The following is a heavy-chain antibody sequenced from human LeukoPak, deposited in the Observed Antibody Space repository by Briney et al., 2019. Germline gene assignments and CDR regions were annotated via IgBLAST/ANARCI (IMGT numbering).Heavy chain of an antibody. J-gene: IGHJ3*02. Sequence: PGGSLRLSCAASGFTFSSYAMHWVRQAPGKGLEWGAVISYDGSNKYYADSVKGRFTISRDNSKNTLYLQMNSLRAEDTAVYYCARGLSGSYPWDAFDIWGQGTMVTVSS. CDR2: ISYDGSNK. D-gene: IGHD3-10*01. CDR1: GFTFSSYA. CDR3: ARGLSGSYPWDAFDI. V-gene: IGHV3-30*04.